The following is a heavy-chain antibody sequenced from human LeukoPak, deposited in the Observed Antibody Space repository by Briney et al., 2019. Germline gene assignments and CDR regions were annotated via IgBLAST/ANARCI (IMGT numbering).Heavy chain of an antibody. CDR3: AKVATVTTYALADY. V-gene: IGHV3-30*04. CDR2: ISSDGSKM. CDR1: GFTFTTYA. Sequence: GRSLRLSCEASGFTFTTYAMQWVRQAPGKGLDWVAVISSDGSKMYYADSVKGRFTISRDNSKNTLYLQMNSLRAEDTAIYYCAKVATVTTYALADYWGQGTLVTVSS. D-gene: IGHD4-17*01. J-gene: IGHJ4*02.